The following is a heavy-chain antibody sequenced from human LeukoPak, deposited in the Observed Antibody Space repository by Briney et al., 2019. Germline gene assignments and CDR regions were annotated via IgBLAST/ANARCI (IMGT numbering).Heavy chain of an antibody. D-gene: IGHD6-6*01. CDR2: ISYDGSNK. V-gene: IGHV3-30*01. CDR3: ARSRRSSSISYYYYYYMDV. J-gene: IGHJ6*03. CDR1: GFTFSSYA. Sequence: GGSLRLSCAASGFTFSSYAMHWVRQAPGKGLEWVAVISYDGSNKYYADSVKGRFTISRDNSKNTLYLQMNSLRAEDTAVYYCARSRRSSSISYYYYYYMDVWGKGTTVTVSS.